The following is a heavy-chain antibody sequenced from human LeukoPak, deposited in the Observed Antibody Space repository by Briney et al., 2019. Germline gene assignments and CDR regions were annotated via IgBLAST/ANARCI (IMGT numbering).Heavy chain of an antibody. CDR2: INHSGST. Sequence: GSLRLSCAASGFTFSSYAMSWIRQPPGKGLEWIGEINHSGSTNYNPSLKSRVTISVDTSKNQFSLKLSSVTAADTAVYYCARGGGSSRYDWFDPWGQGTLVTVSS. J-gene: IGHJ5*02. V-gene: IGHV4-34*01. D-gene: IGHD1-26*01. CDR1: GFTFSSYA. CDR3: ARGGGSSRYDWFDP.